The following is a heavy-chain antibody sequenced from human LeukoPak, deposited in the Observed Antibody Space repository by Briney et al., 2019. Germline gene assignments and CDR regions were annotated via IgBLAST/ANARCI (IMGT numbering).Heavy chain of an antibody. CDR1: GGSFSGYY. J-gene: IGHJ5*02. V-gene: IGHV4-34*01. Sequence: SETLSLTCAVYGGSFSGYYWSWIRQPPGKGLEWIGEINHSGSTNYNPSLKSRVTISVDTSKNQFSLKLSSVTAADTAVYYCARQGPFFDILTGYYNRWFDPWGQGTLVTVSS. CDR2: INHSGST. CDR3: ARQGPFFDILTGYYNRWFDP. D-gene: IGHD3-9*01.